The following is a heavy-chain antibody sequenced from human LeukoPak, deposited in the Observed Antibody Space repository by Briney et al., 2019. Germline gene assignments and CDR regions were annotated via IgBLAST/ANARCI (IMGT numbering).Heavy chain of an antibody. J-gene: IGHJ3*02. Sequence: PGGSLRLSCAASGFTFSSYAVSWVRQAPGKGLEWVSAISGSGGSTYYADSVKGRFTISRDNSKDTLYLQMNSLRAEDTAVYYCAKDLTGGGAFDIWGQGTMVTVSS. CDR1: GFTFSSYA. CDR3: AKDLTGGGAFDI. D-gene: IGHD3-16*01. CDR2: ISGSGGST. V-gene: IGHV3-23*01.